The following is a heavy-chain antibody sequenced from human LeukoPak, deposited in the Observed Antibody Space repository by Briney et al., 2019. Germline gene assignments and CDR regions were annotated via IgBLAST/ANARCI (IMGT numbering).Heavy chain of an antibody. Sequence: ASVMVSCKASGYTFTSYDINWVRQATGQGLEWMGWMNPNSGNTGYAQKFQGRVTMTRNTSISTAYMELSSLRSEDTAVYYCARVLAGSGWYDVFDIWAQGTMVTVSS. CDR1: GYTFTSYD. CDR2: MNPNSGNT. CDR3: ARVLAGSGWYDVFDI. V-gene: IGHV1-8*01. D-gene: IGHD6-19*01. J-gene: IGHJ3*02.